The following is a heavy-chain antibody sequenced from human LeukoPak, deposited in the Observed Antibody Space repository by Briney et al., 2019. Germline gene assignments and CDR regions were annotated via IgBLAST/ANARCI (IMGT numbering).Heavy chain of an antibody. J-gene: IGHJ4*02. D-gene: IGHD6-19*01. CDR2: ISGSGGST. V-gene: IGHV3-23*01. Sequence: GGSLRLSCAASGFTFSSYGMHWVRQAPGKGLEWVSAISGSGGSTYYADSVKGRFTISRDNSKNTLYLQMNSLRAEDTAVYYCAKSDSSGWYGDYWGQGTLVTVSS. CDR1: GFTFSSYG. CDR3: AKSDSSGWYGDY.